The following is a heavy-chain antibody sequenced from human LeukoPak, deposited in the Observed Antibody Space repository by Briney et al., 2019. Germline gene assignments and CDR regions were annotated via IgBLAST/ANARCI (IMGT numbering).Heavy chain of an antibody. D-gene: IGHD2-2*01. Sequence: GGSLRLSCAASGFIFRSYGMSWVRQAPGKGLEWVSGIYKNGRERYGDSVKGRFTISRDNAKNSLYLQMNSLRAEDTAVYYCARDEAAALDYWGQGTLVTVSS. V-gene: IGHV3-21*01. J-gene: IGHJ4*02. CDR1: GFIFRSYG. CDR2: IYKNGRER. CDR3: ARDEAAALDY.